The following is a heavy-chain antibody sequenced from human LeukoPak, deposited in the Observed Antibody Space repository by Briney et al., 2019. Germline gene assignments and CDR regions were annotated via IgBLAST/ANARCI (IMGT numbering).Heavy chain of an antibody. CDR3: AREASSGWYADFDY. V-gene: IGHV4-4*07. CDR1: GGSISSYY. Sequence: SETLSLTCTVSGGSISSYYWSWIRQPAGKGLEWIGRIYISGSGSTNYNPSFKSRVTTSVDTSKNQFSLKLSSVTAADTAVYYCAREASSGWYADFDYWGQGTLVTVSS. D-gene: IGHD6-19*01. J-gene: IGHJ4*02. CDR2: IYISGSGST.